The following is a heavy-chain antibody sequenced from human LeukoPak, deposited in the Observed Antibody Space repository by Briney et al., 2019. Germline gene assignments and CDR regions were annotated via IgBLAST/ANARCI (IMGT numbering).Heavy chain of an antibody. V-gene: IGHV4-34*01. Sequence: SETLSLTCAVYGGSFSGYYWSWIRQPPGKGLEWIGSIYHSGSTYYNPSLKSRVTISVDTSKNQFSLKLSSVTAADTAVYYCARGVVGIAAAAGWFDPWGQGTLVTVSS. J-gene: IGHJ5*02. D-gene: IGHD6-13*01. CDR2: IYHSGST. CDR1: GGSFSGYY. CDR3: ARGVVGIAAAAGWFDP.